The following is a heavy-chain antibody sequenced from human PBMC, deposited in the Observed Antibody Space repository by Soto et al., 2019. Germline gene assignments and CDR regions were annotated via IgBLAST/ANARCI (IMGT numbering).Heavy chain of an antibody. CDR3: AKNGDTTSSPW. Sequence: PVGSHRLPCASAGLNISNYGVCLVRQAPGKGLEWVALISYDGSNKYYTDSVKGRFTVSRDNSKNTLYLQMSSLRLEDTAVYYCAKNGDTTSSPWWGQRIRVTVSA. D-gene: IGHD5-18*01. J-gene: IGHJ4*02. CDR2: ISYDGSNK. V-gene: IGHV3-30*18. CDR1: GLNISNYG.